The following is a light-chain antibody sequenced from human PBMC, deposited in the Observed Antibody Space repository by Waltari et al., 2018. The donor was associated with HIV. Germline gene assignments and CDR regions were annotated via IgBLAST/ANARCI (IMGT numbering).Light chain of an antibody. V-gene: IGLV4-69*01. CDR1: SGHSSYA. CDR3: QTWATGIVV. J-gene: IGLJ2*01. Sequence: QLVVTQSPSASASLGASVKLTCTLSSGHSSYAIAWHQQRPQKGPRYLMKLNSDGGHIKGDWIPVRFSGSSSGAGRYLTIPSLQSEDEADYYCQTWATGIVVFGGGTKLTVL. CDR2: LNSDGGH.